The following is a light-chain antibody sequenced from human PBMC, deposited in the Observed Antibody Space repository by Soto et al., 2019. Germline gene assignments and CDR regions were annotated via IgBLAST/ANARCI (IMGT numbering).Light chain of an antibody. V-gene: IGLV1-40*01. CDR1: RSNIGARYE. Sequence: QSVLTQPPLVSGAPGQRVTISCTGSRSNIGARYEVHWYQQLPGTAPKLLIYGNYNRPSGVPDRFSGSKSGTSASLAITGLQAEDEADYYCQSYDSSLSGYVFGTGTKLTVL. J-gene: IGLJ1*01. CDR3: QSYDSSLSGYV. CDR2: GNY.